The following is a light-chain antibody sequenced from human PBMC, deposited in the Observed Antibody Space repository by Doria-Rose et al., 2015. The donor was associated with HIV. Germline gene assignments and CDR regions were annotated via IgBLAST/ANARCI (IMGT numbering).Light chain of an antibody. CDR1: QRVKSSY. V-gene: IGKV3-20*01. J-gene: IGKJ5*01. Sequence: LTQSPGTLSLSPGERATLSCRASQRVKSSYLAWYQQKPGQAPRLLIYDASTSATGIPDRFSGSVSGTDFTLTISRLEPEDVAVYYCHQYGTSRGTFGQGTRLEIK. CDR2: DAS. CDR3: HQYGTSRGT.